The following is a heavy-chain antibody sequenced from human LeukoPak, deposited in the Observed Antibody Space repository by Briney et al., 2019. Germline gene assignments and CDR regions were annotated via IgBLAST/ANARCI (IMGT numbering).Heavy chain of an antibody. CDR1: GFAFDEHG. Sequence: GGSLRLSCTASGFAFDEHGMSWVRQVPGKGLEWVSGINWSGGSTGYADPLRGRFTISRDNAKNSLYLQMDSLRAEDTALYYCARAPITSPFYFDYWGQGTPVTVSS. CDR3: ARAPITSPFYFDY. D-gene: IGHD2-2*01. J-gene: IGHJ4*02. V-gene: IGHV3-20*04. CDR2: INWSGGST.